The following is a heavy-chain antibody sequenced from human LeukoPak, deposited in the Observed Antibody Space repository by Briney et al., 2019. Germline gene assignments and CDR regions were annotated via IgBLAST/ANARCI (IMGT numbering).Heavy chain of an antibody. J-gene: IGHJ5*02. CDR3: ARVVKGVVVVPAARGPKNNWFDP. CDR1: GVSFSGYY. CDR2: INHSGST. Sequence: SETLSLTCAVYGVSFSGYYWSWIRQPPGKGLEWIGEINHSGSTNYNPSLKSRVTISVDTSKNQFSLKLSSVTAADTAVYYCARVVKGVVVVPAARGPKNNWFDPWGQGTLVTVSS. V-gene: IGHV4-34*01. D-gene: IGHD2-2*01.